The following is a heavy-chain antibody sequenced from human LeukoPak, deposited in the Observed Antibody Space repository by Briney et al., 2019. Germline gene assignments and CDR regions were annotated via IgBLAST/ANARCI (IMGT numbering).Heavy chain of an antibody. D-gene: IGHD3-22*01. CDR1: GYSISSGYY. CDR2: IYHSGST. CDR3: ARDKVVVITTNNWLDP. J-gene: IGHJ5*02. V-gene: IGHV4-38-2*02. Sequence: SETLSLTCTVSGYSISSGYYWGWIRQPPGKGLEWIGSIYHSGSTYYNPSLKSRVTISVDTSKNQFSLKLSSVTAADTAVYYCARDKVVVITTNNWLDPWGQGTLVTVSS.